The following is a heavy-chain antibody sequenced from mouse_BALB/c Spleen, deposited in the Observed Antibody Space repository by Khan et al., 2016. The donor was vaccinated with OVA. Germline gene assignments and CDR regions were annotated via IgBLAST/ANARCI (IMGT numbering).Heavy chain of an antibody. J-gene: IGHJ2*01. CDR2: IWRGGST. CDR3: ATIYGNYEGYFDY. D-gene: IGHD2-1*01. Sequence: QMQLQQSGPSLVQPSQSLSITCTVSGFSLTSYGVHWVRQSPGKGLEWLGVIWRGGSTDYNAAFMSRLSITKDNSKSQVFFKMNSLQADDTAIYYCATIYGNYEGYFDYWGQGTTLTVSS. V-gene: IGHV2-5-1*01. CDR1: GFSLTSYG.